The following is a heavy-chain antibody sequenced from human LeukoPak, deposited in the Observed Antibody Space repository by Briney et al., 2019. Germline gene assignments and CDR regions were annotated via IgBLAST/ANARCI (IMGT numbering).Heavy chain of an antibody. J-gene: IGHJ4*02. CDR2: IYYSGST. Sequence: PSQTLSLTCTVSGGSISSGDYYWSWIRQPPGKGLEWIGYIYYSGSTYYNPSLKGRVTISVDTSKNQFSLKLSSVTAADTAVYYCASDDGSGRIDYWGQGTLVTVSS. CDR1: GGSISSGDYY. D-gene: IGHD3-10*01. CDR3: ASDDGSGRIDY. V-gene: IGHV4-30-4*01.